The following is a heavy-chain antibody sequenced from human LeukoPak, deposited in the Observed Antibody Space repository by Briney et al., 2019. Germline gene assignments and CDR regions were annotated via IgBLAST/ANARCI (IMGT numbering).Heavy chain of an antibody. CDR3: ARGLVDIVATTGAVFDY. J-gene: IGHJ4*02. V-gene: IGHV4-34*01. D-gene: IGHD5-12*01. CDR2: INHSGST. Sequence: PSETLSLTCAVYGVSFSGYYWSWIRQPPGKGLEWMGVINHSGSTNYNPSPKSRVTISVDTSKKQSSLKMSYVTAADTAVYYCARGLVDIVATTGAVFDYWGQGTLVTVSS. CDR1: GVSFSGYY.